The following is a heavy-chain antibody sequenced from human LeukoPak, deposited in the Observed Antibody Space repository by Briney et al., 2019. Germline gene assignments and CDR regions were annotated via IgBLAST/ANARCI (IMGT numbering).Heavy chain of an antibody. Sequence: SETLSLTCAVSGGSISSSNWWSWVRQPPGKGLEWIGEIYHGGSTNYNPSLKSRVTISVDKSKNQFSLKLSSVTAADTAVYYCARVHYSNYVYYGMDVWGQGTTVTVSS. CDR3: ARVHYSNYVYYGMDV. CDR1: GGSISSSNW. D-gene: IGHD4-11*01. CDR2: IYHGGST. J-gene: IGHJ6*02. V-gene: IGHV4-4*02.